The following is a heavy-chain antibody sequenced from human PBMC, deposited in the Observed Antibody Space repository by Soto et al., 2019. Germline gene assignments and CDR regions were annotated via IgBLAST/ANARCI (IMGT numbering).Heavy chain of an antibody. D-gene: IGHD2-15*01. Sequence: GGSLRLSCAASGFTFDDYGMSWVRQAPGKGLEWVSGINRNGGSTGYADSVKGRFTISRDNAKNSLYLQMNSLRAEDTALYYCATGGGATHFDYWGQGTLVNVS. CDR2: INRNGGST. V-gene: IGHV3-20*04. J-gene: IGHJ4*02. CDR1: GFTFDDYG. CDR3: ATGGGATHFDY.